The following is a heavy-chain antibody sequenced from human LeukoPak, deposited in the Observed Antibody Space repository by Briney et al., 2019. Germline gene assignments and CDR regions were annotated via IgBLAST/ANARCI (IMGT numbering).Heavy chain of an antibody. CDR2: INPSGGST. CDR3: ARGLYPVAGWLDP. Sequence: ASVKVSCKASGGTFSSYAISWVRQAPGQGLEWMGIINPSGGSTSYAQKFQGRVTMTRDTSTSTVYMELSSLRSEDTAVYYCARGLYPVAGWLDPWGQGTLVTVSS. J-gene: IGHJ5*02. CDR1: GGTFSSYA. D-gene: IGHD6-19*01. V-gene: IGHV1-46*01.